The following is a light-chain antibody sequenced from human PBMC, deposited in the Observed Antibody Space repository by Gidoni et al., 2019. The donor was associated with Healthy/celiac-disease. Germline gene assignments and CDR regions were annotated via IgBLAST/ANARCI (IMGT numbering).Light chain of an antibody. V-gene: IGKV3-15*01. CDR1: QSVSSN. J-gene: IGKJ4*01. CDR3: QQYPNWPPLT. CDR2: GAS. Sequence: EIVMTQSPATLSVSPGERATLSCRASQSVSSNFAWYQQKHGPAPRLLLYGASSRATGIPARFSGSGSGPEFTLTLSSLQSEDFAVYSCQQYPNWPPLTFGGGTKVEIK.